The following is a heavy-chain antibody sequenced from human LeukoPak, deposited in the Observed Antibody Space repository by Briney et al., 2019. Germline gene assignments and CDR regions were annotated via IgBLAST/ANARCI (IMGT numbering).Heavy chain of an antibody. V-gene: IGHV4-34*01. D-gene: IGHD3-16*02. CDR2: INHSGST. CDR3: ARGHYDYVWGSYRSPFDY. J-gene: IGHJ4*02. CDR1: GGSFSGYY. Sequence: SETLSLTCAVYGGSFSGYYWSWIRQPPGKGLEWIGEINHSGSTNYNPSLKSRVTISVDTSKNQFSLKLSSVTAADTAAYYCARGHYDYVWGSYRSPFDYWGQGTLVTVSS.